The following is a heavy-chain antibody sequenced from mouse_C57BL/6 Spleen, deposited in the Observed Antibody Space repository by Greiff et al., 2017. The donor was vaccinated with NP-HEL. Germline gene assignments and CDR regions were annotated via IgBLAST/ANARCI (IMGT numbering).Heavy chain of an antibody. J-gene: IGHJ4*01. V-gene: IGHV14-2*01. D-gene: IGHD1-3*01. CDR2: IDPGDGGT. Sequence: VQLQQSGAELVKPGASVKLSCTASGFNFNSYCMHWVKQRPGQGLEWIGRIDPGDGGTKYAAKFQGKATMTADTSSNTAYLQLSSLTSEDTAVYYCARSIVAHYYIDYWGQGTTVTVSS. CDR3: ARSIVAHYYIDY. CDR1: GFNFNSYC.